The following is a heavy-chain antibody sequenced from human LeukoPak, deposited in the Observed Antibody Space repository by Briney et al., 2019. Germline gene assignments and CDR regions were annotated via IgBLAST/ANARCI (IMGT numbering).Heavy chain of an antibody. J-gene: IGHJ4*02. CDR2: INPNSGGT. CDR1: GYTFTGYY. Sequence: ASVKVSCKASGYTFTGYYMHWVRQAPGQGLEWMGWINPNSGGTNYAQKFQGWVTMTRDTSISTAYMELSRLRSDDTAVYYCARAGRGYSYGHDYWGQGTLVTVSS. D-gene: IGHD5-18*01. CDR3: ARAGRGYSYGHDY. V-gene: IGHV1-2*04.